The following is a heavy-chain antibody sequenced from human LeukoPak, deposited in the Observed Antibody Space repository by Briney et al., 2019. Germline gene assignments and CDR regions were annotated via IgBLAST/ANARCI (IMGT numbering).Heavy chain of an antibody. CDR3: ARDWGGAHIVVVPAAIGY. J-gene: IGHJ4*02. V-gene: IGHV1-18*01. CDR2: ISAYNGNT. Sequence: ASVKVSCKASGYTFTSYGISWVRQAPGQGLEWMGWISAYNGNTNYAQKLQGRVTMTTDTSTSTAYMELRSLRSDDTAVYYCARDWGGAHIVVVPAAIGYWGQGTLVTVSS. D-gene: IGHD2-2*01. CDR1: GYTFTSYG.